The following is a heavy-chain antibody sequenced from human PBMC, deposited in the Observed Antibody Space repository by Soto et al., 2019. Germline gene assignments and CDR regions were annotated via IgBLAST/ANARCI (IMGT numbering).Heavy chain of an antibody. V-gene: IGHV4-4*07. D-gene: IGHD3-16*02. CDR3: ARDVLGSYPYRGAFDI. Sequence: SEPLSLTCTVAGGSIISYYWSWIRQPAGKGLEWIGRIYTSGSTNYNPSLKSRVTMSVDTSKNQFSLKLSSVTAADTAVYYCARDVLGSYPYRGAFDIWGQGTMVTVSS. CDR1: GGSIISYY. CDR2: IYTSGST. J-gene: IGHJ3*02.